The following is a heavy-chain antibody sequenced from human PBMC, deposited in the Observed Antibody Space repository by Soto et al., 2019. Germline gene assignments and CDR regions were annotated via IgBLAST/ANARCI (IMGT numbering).Heavy chain of an antibody. D-gene: IGHD2-21*02. V-gene: IGHV3-9*01. CDR1: GFTFDDYA. CDR3: AKALRPVVVTAILDELYYYYGMDV. CDR2: ISWNSGSI. J-gene: IGHJ6*02. Sequence: QPGGSLRLSCAASGFTFDDYAMHWVRQAPGKGLEWVSGISWNSGSIGYADSVKGRFTISRDNAKNSLYLQMNSLRAEDTALYYCAKALRPVVVTAILDELYYYYGMDVWGQGTTVTVSS.